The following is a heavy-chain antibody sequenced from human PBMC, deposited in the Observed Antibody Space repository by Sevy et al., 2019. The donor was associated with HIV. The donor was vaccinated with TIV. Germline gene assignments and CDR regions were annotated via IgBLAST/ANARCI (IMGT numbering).Heavy chain of an antibody. J-gene: IGHJ4*02. CDR3: GGAVAGPGVDY. CDR2: IYHSGST. CDR1: GYSISSGYY. D-gene: IGHD6-19*01. V-gene: IGHV4-38-2*01. Sequence: SETLSLTCAVSGYSISSGYYWGWIRQPPGKGLEWIGSIYHSGSTYYNPSLKSRVTISKDTSKNLFSLTLTSVTAADTAGYYWGGAVAGPGVDYWGQGTLVTVSS.